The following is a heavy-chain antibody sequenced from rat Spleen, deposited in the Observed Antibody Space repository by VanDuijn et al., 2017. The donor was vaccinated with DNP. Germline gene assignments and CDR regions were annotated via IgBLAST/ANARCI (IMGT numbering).Heavy chain of an antibody. D-gene: IGHD1-6*01. Sequence: EVQLVESGGGLVQPGGSLRLSCAASGCSFPNYYMAWVRQTTKRSLEWVAIISHSYGTTYYPDSVKGRFTISRDNGKSTLYLQMNSLRSEDMATYYCARDSLIKRMWDYWGQGVTVTVSS. CDR3: ARDSLIKRMWDY. CDR1: GCSFPNYY. V-gene: IGHV5-25*01. J-gene: IGHJ2*01. CDR2: ISHSYGTT.